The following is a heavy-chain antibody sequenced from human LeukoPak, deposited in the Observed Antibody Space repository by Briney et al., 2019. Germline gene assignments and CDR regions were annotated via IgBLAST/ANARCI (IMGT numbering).Heavy chain of an antibody. CDR2: MYNSGST. CDR1: GGFISGSY. V-gene: IGHV4-59*01. D-gene: IGHD3-3*01. CDR3: ARGLFGVFDY. J-gene: IGHJ4*02. Sequence: SETLSLTCTVSGGFISGSYWSWIRQPPGKGLEWIAYMYNSGSTNYNPSLKSRVTISIDTSKNQFSLKLSSLTAADTAIYYCARGLFGVFDYWGQGTLVTVSS.